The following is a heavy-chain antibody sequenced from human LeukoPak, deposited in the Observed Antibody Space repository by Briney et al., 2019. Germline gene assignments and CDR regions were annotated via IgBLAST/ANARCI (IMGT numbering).Heavy chain of an antibody. Sequence: GASVKVSCKASGYTFTSYGISWVRQAPGQRLEWMGWINAGNGNTKYSQKFQGRVTITRDTSASTAYMELSSLRSEDTAVYYCAREDEYSSSWYRGFDPWGQGTLVTVSS. CDR1: GYTFTSYG. CDR2: INAGNGNT. D-gene: IGHD6-13*01. J-gene: IGHJ5*02. V-gene: IGHV1-3*01. CDR3: AREDEYSSSWYRGFDP.